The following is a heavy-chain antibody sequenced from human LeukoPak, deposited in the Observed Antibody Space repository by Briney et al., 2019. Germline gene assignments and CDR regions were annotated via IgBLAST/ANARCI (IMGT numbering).Heavy chain of an antibody. CDR1: GITFSTSG. CDR3: ATDSYGMDV. CDR2: ISGGENTI. D-gene: IGHD2-8*02. J-gene: IGHJ6*02. Sequence: GGSLRLSCAASGITFSTSGMNWVRQAPGKGLEWVSFISGGENTITYADSVKGRFTISKDNAKNSLFLQMNSLRDEDTAVYYCATDSYGMDVWGQGTTVTVSS. V-gene: IGHV3-48*02.